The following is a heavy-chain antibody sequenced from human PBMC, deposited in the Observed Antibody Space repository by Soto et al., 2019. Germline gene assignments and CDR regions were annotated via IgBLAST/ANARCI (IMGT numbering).Heavy chain of an antibody. J-gene: IGHJ4*02. V-gene: IGHV1-3*01. CDR1: GYTFTSYA. CDR2: INAGNGNT. CDR3: ASSRYYDSSGYYPFDY. D-gene: IGHD3-22*01. Sequence: QVQLVQSGAEVKKPGASVKVSCKASGYTFTSYAMHWVRQAPGQRLEWMGWINAGNGNTKYSQKFQGRVTITRDTSASTAYMELSSLRSEDTAVYYCASSRYYDSSGYYPFDYWGQGTLVTVSS.